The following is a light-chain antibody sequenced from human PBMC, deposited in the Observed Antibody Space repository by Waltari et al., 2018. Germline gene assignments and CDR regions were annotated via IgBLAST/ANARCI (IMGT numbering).Light chain of an antibody. CDR3: SSYISSDTLEL. J-gene: IGLJ2*01. Sequence: QSALTQPASVSGSPVQTMTISCTGPSSDVGGNNYVSWYRQHPDKAPKLFTYYFKQHPGKAPKLMIDYVSNRPSGVSNRFSGSKSGNTTSLTISGLQAEDEAHYYCSSYISSDTLELFGGGTSLTV. CDR1: SSDVGGNNY. V-gene: IGLV2-14*03. CDR2: YVS.